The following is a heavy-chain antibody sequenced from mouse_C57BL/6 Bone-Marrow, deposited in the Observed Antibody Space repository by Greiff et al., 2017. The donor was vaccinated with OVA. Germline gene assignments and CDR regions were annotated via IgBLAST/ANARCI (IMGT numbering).Heavy chain of an antibody. CDR2: INPDSSTI. V-gene: IGHV4-1*01. J-gene: IGHJ4*01. CDR3: ALPYYGSSFMDY. D-gene: IGHD1-1*01. CDR1: GIAFSRYW. Sequence: EASGIAFSRYWMSWVRRAPGKGLEWIGEINPDSSTINYAPSLKDKFIISRDNAKNTLYLQMSKVRSEDTALYYCALPYYGSSFMDYWGQGTSVTVSS.